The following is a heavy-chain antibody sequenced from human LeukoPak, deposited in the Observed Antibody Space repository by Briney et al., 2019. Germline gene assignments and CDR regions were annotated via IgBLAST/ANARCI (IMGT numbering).Heavy chain of an antibody. CDR2: IIPIFGTA. Sequence: ASVKVFCKASGGTFSSYAISWVRQAPGQGLEWMGGIIPIFGTANYAQKFQGRVTITADESTSTAYMELSSLRSEDTAVYYCASGKPPRVYSSSSSNAYWGQGILVTVSS. V-gene: IGHV1-69*13. D-gene: IGHD6-6*01. CDR3: ASGKPPRVYSSSSSNAY. J-gene: IGHJ4*02. CDR1: GGTFSSYA.